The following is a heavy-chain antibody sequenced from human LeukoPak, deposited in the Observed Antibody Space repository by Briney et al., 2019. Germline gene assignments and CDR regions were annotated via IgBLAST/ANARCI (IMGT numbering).Heavy chain of an antibody. CDR3: ARGPGLQTFNYYFPS. Sequence: SVKVSCKASGGTLSSYVISWVRQAPGQGLEWMGGIIPVFSTTNYTQKFHGRLAITADTTRTTVYMELHSLTSEDTAIYYCARGPGLQTFNYYFPSWGQGTLVTVSS. V-gene: IGHV1-69*06. CDR2: IIPVFSTT. D-gene: IGHD4-11*01. CDR1: GGTLSSYV. J-gene: IGHJ4*02.